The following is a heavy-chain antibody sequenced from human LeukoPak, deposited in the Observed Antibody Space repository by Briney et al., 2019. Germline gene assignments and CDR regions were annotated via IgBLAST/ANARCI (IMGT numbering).Heavy chain of an antibody. V-gene: IGHV1-24*01. Sequence: ASVTVSRTVSVYTHTQLSMHWVRQAPGKRLEGMGGFDPEDGETIYAQKFQGRVTMTEDTSTDTAYMELRSLRSEDTAVYYCAVLEIYSGSPQYYFDYWGQGTLVTVSS. CDR3: AVLEIYSGSPQYYFDY. CDR1: VYTHTQLS. D-gene: IGHD1-26*01. CDR2: FDPEDGET. J-gene: IGHJ4*02.